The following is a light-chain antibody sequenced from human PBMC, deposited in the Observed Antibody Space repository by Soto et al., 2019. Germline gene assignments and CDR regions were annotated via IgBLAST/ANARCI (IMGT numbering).Light chain of an antibody. J-gene: IGLJ2*01. CDR2: EVS. Sequence: QSALTQPASVSGSPGQSITISCTGTSSDVGSYNLVSWYQQHPGKAPKLMIYEVSKRPSGVSNRFSGSKSGNTASLTISGLRAEDEADYYCCSYAGSSTSLVVFGGGTKLTVL. CDR1: SSDVGSYNL. V-gene: IGLV2-23*02. CDR3: CSYAGSSTSLVV.